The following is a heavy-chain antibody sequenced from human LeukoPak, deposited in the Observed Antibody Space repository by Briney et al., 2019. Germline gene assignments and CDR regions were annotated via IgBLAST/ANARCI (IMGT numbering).Heavy chain of an antibody. D-gene: IGHD3-10*01. CDR1: GYTFTSYD. V-gene: IGHV1-8*01. CDR3: ARDRGGWLQRSYYFDY. CDR2: MNPNSGNT. J-gene: IGHJ4*02. Sequence: GASVKVSCKASGYTFTSYDINWVRQATGQGLEWMGWMNPNSGNTGYAQKFQGRVTMTRNTSISTAYMELSSLRSEDTAVYYCARDRGGWLQRSYYFDYWGQGTLVTVSS.